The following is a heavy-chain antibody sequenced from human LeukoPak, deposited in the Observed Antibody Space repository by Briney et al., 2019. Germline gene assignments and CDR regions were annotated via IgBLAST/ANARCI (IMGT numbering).Heavy chain of an antibody. J-gene: IGHJ4*02. CDR3: ARGGRLTMVRGIYY. CDR2: INSNSGGT. V-gene: IGHV1-2*02. D-gene: IGHD3-10*01. CDR1: GYTFTGYY. Sequence: ASVKVSCKASGYTFTGYYMHWVRQAPGQGLEWMGWINSNSGGTNYAQKFQGRVTMTRDTSVSTAYMELSRLRSDDTAVYYCARGGRLTMVRGIYYWGQGTLVTVSS.